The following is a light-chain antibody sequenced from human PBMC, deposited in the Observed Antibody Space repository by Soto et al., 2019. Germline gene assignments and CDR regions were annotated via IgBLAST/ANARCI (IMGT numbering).Light chain of an antibody. CDR2: DAS. CDR1: KSISNR. J-gene: IGKJ1*01. Sequence: SPLTLSLSTLSASIVVRVTITFRASKSISNRLAWYHQKPGKTPNLLIYDASNLGSGVPSRFSGSGSGTEFTLTISSLQPDDFATYYCQQYDTYSTFGQGTKVDIK. CDR3: QQYDTYST. V-gene: IGKV1-5*01.